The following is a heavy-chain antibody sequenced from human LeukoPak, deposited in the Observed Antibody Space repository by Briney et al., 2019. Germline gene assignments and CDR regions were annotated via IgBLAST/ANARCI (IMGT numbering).Heavy chain of an antibody. J-gene: IGHJ6*02. CDR2: FSGRGGDT. D-gene: IGHD3-3*01. V-gene: IGHV3-23*01. CDR3: AKENGRFLEWLSYGMDV. Sequence: GGSLRLSCAASVFTFSTYAMIWVRQAPGEGLEWVSAFSGRGGDTYYADSVKGRFTISRDNSKNTLYLQMNSLRAEDTAVYCCAKENGRFLEWLSYGMDVWGQGTTVTVSS. CDR1: VFTFSTYA.